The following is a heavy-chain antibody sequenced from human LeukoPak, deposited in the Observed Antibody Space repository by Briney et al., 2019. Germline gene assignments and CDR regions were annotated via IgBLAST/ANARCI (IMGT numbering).Heavy chain of an antibody. CDR3: ARAPAGSSKYEY. Sequence: IYATWSTNFNPSLKSRVTMSVDTSKSQFSLNLSSVTAADTAVYYCARAPAGSSKYEYWGQGILVTVSS. D-gene: IGHD6-13*01. CDR2: IYATWST. J-gene: IGHJ4*02. V-gene: IGHV4-4*07.